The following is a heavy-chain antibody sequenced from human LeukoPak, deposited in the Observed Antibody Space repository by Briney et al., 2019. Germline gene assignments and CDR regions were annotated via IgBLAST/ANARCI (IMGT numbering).Heavy chain of an antibody. V-gene: IGHV3-23*01. CDR1: GFTFSSCA. CDR3: AKVITMIVVVSAFDI. CDR2: ISGSGGST. J-gene: IGHJ3*02. D-gene: IGHD3-22*01. Sequence: PGGSLRLSCAASGFTFSSCAMSWVRQAPWKGLEWVSAISGSGGSTYYADSVKGRFTISRDNSKNTLYLQMNSLRAEDTAVYYCAKVITMIVVVSAFDIWGQGTMVTVSS.